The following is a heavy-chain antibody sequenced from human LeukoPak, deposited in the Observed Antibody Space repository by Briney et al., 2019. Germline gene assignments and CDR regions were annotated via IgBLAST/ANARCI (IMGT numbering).Heavy chain of an antibody. Sequence: PSETLSLTCTVSGGSISSSSYYWGWIRQPPGKGLEWIGSIYYSGSTNYNPSLKSRVTISVDTSKNQFSLKLSSVTAADTAVYYCARARRATRLTGMYYYGMDVWGQGTTVTVSS. V-gene: IGHV4-39*07. D-gene: IGHD2-15*01. CDR3: ARARRATRLTGMYYYGMDV. CDR2: IYYSGST. J-gene: IGHJ6*02. CDR1: GGSISSSSYY.